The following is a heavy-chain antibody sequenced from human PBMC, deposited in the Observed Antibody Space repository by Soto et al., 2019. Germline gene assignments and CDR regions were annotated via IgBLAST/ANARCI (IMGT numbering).Heavy chain of an antibody. Sequence: EVQLLESGGGLVQPGGSLRLSCAASGVTFTIYAMTWVRQAPGKGLEWVSVVIGSGSRPYYADSVKDRFTISRDNFKNTLYLQMNSLRAEDTAVYYCARDRGVARGWFDPWGQGTLVTVSS. CDR1: GVTFTIYA. J-gene: IGHJ5*02. V-gene: IGHV3-23*01. CDR3: ARDRGVARGWFDP. D-gene: IGHD5-12*01. CDR2: VIGSGSRP.